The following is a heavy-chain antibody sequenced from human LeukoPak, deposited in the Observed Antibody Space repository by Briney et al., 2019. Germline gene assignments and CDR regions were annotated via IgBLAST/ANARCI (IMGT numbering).Heavy chain of an antibody. D-gene: IGHD1-26*01. CDR2: ISYDGSNK. V-gene: IGHV3-30*18. J-gene: IGHJ4*02. CDR3: AKGCRHDVSYKRGYYFDY. CDR1: GFTFSSYG. Sequence: PGGSLRLSCVAPGFTFSSYGMNGVRQAPGKGLEWVAVISYDGSNKYYADSVKGRFTISRDNSKNTLYLQMNSLRAEDTAVYYCAKGCRHDVSYKRGYYFDYWGQGTLVTVSS.